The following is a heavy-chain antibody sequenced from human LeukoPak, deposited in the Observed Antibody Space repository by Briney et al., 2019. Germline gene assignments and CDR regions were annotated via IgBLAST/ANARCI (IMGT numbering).Heavy chain of an antibody. CDR1: GYIFTSYY. V-gene: IGHV1-46*01. CDR3: ARTSVTAPLGAFDI. D-gene: IGHD6-6*01. J-gene: IGHJ3*02. Sequence: GASVKVSCKAFGYIFTSYYMHWVRQAPGQGLEWMAIINPTGGTTAYAQKFQGRVTVTRDTPTSTVYMELSSLRSDDTAVYYCARTSVTAPLGAFDIWGQGTMVTVSS. CDR2: INPTGGTT.